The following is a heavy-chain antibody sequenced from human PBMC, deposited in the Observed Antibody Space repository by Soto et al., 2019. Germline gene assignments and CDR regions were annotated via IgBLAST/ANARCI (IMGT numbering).Heavy chain of an antibody. J-gene: IGHJ6*02. D-gene: IGHD6-19*01. Sequence: SQTLSLTCAISGDSVSSNSAAWNWIRQSPSRGLEWLGRTYYRSKWYNDYAVSVKSRITINPDTSKNQFSLQLNFVTPEDTAVYYCARVAVAGLYYYYYYGMDVWGQGTTVTVSS. CDR3: ARVAVAGLYYYYYYGMDV. V-gene: IGHV6-1*01. CDR2: TYYRSKWYN. CDR1: GDSVSSNSAA.